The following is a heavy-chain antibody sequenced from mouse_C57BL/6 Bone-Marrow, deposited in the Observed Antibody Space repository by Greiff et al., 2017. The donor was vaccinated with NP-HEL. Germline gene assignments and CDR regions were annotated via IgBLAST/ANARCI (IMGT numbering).Heavy chain of an antibody. Sequence: VQLQQSGAELVRPGTSVKVSCKASGYAFTNYLIEWVKQRPGQGLEWIGVINPGSGGTNYNEKFKGKATLTADKSSSTAYMQLSSLTSEDSAVYFCARLTKGLDYWGQGTTLTVSS. V-gene: IGHV1-54*01. CDR1: GYAFTNYL. CDR2: INPGSGGT. D-gene: IGHD1-1*01. J-gene: IGHJ2*01. CDR3: ARLTKGLDY.